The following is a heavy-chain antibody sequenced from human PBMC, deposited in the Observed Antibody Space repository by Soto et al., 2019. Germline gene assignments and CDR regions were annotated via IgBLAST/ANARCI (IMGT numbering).Heavy chain of an antibody. D-gene: IGHD5-18*01. CDR2: IGTAGDP. J-gene: IGHJ3*02. CDR3: ARGRGYSYGSTDDAFDI. V-gene: IGHV3-13*05. Sequence: EVQLVESGGGLVQPGGSLRLSCAASGFTFSSYDMHWVRQATGKGLEWVSAIGTAGDPYYPGSVKGRFTISRENAKNSLYLQMNSLRAGDTAVYYCARGRGYSYGSTDDAFDIWGQGTMVTVSS. CDR1: GFTFSSYD.